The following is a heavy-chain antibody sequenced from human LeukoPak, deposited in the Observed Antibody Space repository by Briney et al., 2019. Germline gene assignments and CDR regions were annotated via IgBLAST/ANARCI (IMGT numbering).Heavy chain of an antibody. CDR3: ARSLYYYGSGGDAFDI. CDR1: GGSISSYY. D-gene: IGHD3-10*01. CDR2: IYYSGST. J-gene: IGHJ3*02. Sequence: SETLSLTCTVSGGSISSYYWSWIRQPPGKGLEWIGYIYYSGSTNYNPSLKSRVTISVDTSKNQFSLKLSSVTAADTAVYYCARSLYYYGSGGDAFDIWGQGTMVTVSS. V-gene: IGHV4-59*08.